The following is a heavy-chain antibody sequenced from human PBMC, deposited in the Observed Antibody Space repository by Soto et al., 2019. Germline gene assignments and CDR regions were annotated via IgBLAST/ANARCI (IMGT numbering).Heavy chain of an antibody. V-gene: IGHV4-31*03. CDR1: GGSISSGGYY. CDR3: ARLAQGSREYFDY. D-gene: IGHD1-26*01. CDR2: IYYSGST. J-gene: IGHJ4*02. Sequence: QVQLQESGPGLVKPSQTLSLTCTVSGGSISSGGYYWSWIRQHPRKGLEWIGYIYYSGSTYYNPSLKSRVTISVDTSKNQFSLKLSSVTAADTAVYDCARLAQGSREYFDYWGQGTLVTVSS.